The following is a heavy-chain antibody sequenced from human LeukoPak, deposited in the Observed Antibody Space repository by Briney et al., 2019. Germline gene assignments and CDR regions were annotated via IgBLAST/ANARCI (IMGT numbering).Heavy chain of an antibody. CDR2: IKSKTDGGTT. J-gene: IGHJ4*02. V-gene: IGHV3-15*01. CDR3: TTPSFREYYFDY. D-gene: IGHD5-24*01. CDR1: GFTFSNAW. Sequence: PGGSLRLSCAASGFTFSNAWMSWVRQAPGKGLEWVGRIKSKTDGGTTDYAAPVKGRFTISRDDSKNTLYLQMNSLKTEDTAVYYCTTPSFREYYFDYWGQGTLVTVSS.